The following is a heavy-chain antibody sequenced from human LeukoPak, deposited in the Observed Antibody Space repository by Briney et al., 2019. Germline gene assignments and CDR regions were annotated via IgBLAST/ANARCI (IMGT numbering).Heavy chain of an antibody. CDR2: IWPDGSKK. J-gene: IGHJ4*02. Sequence: GRSLRLSCAASGFTFSTYAMHWVRQAPGKGLEWVAFIWPDGSKKYYADSVKGRFAISRENSKNTVYLQMNDLGPEDTALYFCAKISSSAESNFDYWGQGTLLTVSS. V-gene: IGHV3-33*06. CDR3: AKISSSAESNFDY. CDR1: GFTFSTYA. D-gene: IGHD6-25*01.